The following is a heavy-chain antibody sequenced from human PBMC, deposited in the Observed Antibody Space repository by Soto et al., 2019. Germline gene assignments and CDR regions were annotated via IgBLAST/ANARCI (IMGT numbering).Heavy chain of an antibody. D-gene: IGHD1-26*01. V-gene: IGHV4-30-4*01. CDR2: IYYSGST. J-gene: IGHJ4*02. CDR1: GGSISSGDYY. Sequence: SETLSLTCTVSGGSISSGDYYWSWIRQHPGKGLEWIGYIYYSGSTYYNPSLKSRVTISVDTSKNQFSLKLSSVTAADTAVYYCARVRSYDSAFDFWGQGTLVTVSS. CDR3: ARVRSYDSAFDF.